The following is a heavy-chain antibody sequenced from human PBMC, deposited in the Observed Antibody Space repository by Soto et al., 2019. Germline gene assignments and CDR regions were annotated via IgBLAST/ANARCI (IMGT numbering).Heavy chain of an antibody. CDR2: FDPEDGET. V-gene: IGHV1-24*01. D-gene: IGHD3-3*01. CDR3: AARYYDFWSGLYYFDY. CDR1: GYTLTELS. J-gene: IGHJ4*02. Sequence: ASVKVSCKVSGYTLTELSMHWVRQAPGKGLEWMGGFDPEDGETIYAQKFQGRVTMTEDTSTDTAYMELSSLRSEDAAVYYCAARYYDFWSGLYYFDYWGQGTLVTVSS.